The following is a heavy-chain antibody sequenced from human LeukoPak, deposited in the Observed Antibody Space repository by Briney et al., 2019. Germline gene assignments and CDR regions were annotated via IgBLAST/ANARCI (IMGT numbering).Heavy chain of an antibody. Sequence: SETLSLTCTVSGGSISSYYWSWIRQPPGKGLEWIGYIYYSGSTNYNPSLKSRVTISVDTSKNQFSLKLSSVTAADTAVYYCARHKSGGSGYLFDYWGQGTLVTVSS. J-gene: IGHJ4*02. D-gene: IGHD3-22*01. CDR3: ARHKSGGSGYLFDY. CDR1: GGSISSYY. V-gene: IGHV4-59*08. CDR2: IYYSGST.